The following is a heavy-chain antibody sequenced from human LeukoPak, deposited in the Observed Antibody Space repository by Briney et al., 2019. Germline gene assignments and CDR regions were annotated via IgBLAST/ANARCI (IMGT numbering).Heavy chain of an antibody. J-gene: IGHJ4*02. V-gene: IGHV1-18*01. D-gene: IGHD1-26*01. CDR1: GYTFTSYG. Sequence: ASVKVSCTASGYTFTSYGISWVRQAPGQGLEWMGWISAYNGYTNYAQKLQGRVTMTRDTSTGTVYMELSSLRSEDTAVYYCASKFISGSYDVWGQGTLVTVSS. CDR3: ASKFISGSYDV. CDR2: ISAYNGYT.